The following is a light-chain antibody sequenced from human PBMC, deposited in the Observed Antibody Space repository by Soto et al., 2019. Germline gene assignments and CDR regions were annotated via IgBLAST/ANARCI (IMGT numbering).Light chain of an antibody. J-gene: IGKJ1*01. V-gene: IGKV1-5*01. CDR2: DAS. Sequence: DIQMTQSPSTLSGSVGDRVTITCRASQTISSWLAWYQQKPGKAPKLLIYDASSLESGVPSRFSGSGSGTEFTLTISSLQPEDFATYYCQQSYSTPRTFGQGTKVDIK. CDR3: QQSYSTPRT. CDR1: QTISSW.